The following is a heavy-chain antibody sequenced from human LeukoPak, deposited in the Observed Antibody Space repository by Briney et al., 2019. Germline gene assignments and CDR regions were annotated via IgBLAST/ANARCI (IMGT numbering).Heavy chain of an antibody. Sequence: SVTLSLTCTVSGGSISSYYWNWIRQPAGKGLEYIGRTYTGGSTNYNPSLKSRVTMSVDTSKNQFSLKLSSVTAADTAVYYCVGGTYYGGDYWGQGTLVTVSS. D-gene: IGHD1-26*01. CDR1: GGSISSYY. CDR2: TYTGGST. CDR3: VGGTYYGGDY. J-gene: IGHJ4*02. V-gene: IGHV4-4*07.